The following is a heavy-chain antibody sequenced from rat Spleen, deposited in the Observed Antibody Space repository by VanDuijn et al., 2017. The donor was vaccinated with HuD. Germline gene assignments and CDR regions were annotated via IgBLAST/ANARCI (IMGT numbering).Heavy chain of an antibody. V-gene: IGHV5-25*01. CDR3: AVAGYGY. Sequence: EVQLVESGGGLVQPGRSLKLSCAASGFTFSDYYMAWVRQAPTKGLEWVSSISNDGVNTYYPDSVKGRFTISRDNAESIVYLQMNSLKSEDTATYYCAVAGYGYWGQGVMVTVSS. J-gene: IGHJ2*01. CDR1: GFTFSDYY. CDR2: ISNDGVNT. D-gene: IGHD1-7*01.